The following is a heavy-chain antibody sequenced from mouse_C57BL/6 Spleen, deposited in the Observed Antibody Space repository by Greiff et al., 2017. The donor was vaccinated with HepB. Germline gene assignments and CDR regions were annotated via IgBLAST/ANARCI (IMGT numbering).Heavy chain of an antibody. CDR2: IRSKSNNYAT. V-gene: IGHV10-1*01. CDR1: GFSFNTYA. J-gene: IGHJ4*01. CDR3: VRRGGNYAMDY. Sequence: DVMLVESGGGLVQPKGSLKLSCAASGFSFNTYAMNWVRQAPGKGLEWVARIRSKSNNYATYYADSVKDRFTISRDDSESMLYLQMNNLKTEDTAMYYCVRRGGNYAMDYWGQGTSVTVSS. D-gene: IGHD1-1*02.